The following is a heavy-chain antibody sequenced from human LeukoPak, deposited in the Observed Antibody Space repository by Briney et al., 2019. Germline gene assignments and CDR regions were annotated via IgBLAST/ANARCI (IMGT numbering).Heavy chain of an antibody. CDR2: IYSGGST. D-gene: IGHD6-19*01. V-gene: IGHV3-53*01. CDR3: ARESGYSSGWYEGYFDY. CDR1: GFTFSSYS. J-gene: IGHJ4*02. Sequence: GGSLRLSCAASGFTFSSYSMNWVRQAPGKGLEWVSVIYSGGSTYYADSVKGRFTISRDNSKNTLYLQMNSLRAEDTAVYYCARESGYSSGWYEGYFDYWGQGTLVTVSS.